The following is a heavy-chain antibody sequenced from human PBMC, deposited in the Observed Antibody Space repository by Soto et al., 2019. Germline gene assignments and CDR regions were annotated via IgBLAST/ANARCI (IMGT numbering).Heavy chain of an antibody. Sequence: LSLTCTVSGGSISSYYWSWIRQPPGKGLEWIGYIYYSGSTNYNPSLKSRVTISVDTSKNQFSLKLSSVTAADTAVYYCARAVGSSGYYYHYYYGMDVWGQGTTVTVSS. D-gene: IGHD3-22*01. CDR1: GGSISSYY. J-gene: IGHJ6*02. V-gene: IGHV4-59*01. CDR3: ARAVGSSGYYYHYYYGMDV. CDR2: IYYSGST.